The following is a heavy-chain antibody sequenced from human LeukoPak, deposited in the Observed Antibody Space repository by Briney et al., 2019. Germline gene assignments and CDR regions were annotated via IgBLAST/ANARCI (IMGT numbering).Heavy chain of an antibody. D-gene: IGHD1-1*01. J-gene: IGHJ5*02. CDR2: ISGSSSYI. V-gene: IGHV3-21*01. CDR1: GFSGFTFSHYG. Sequence: GGSLRLSCAASGFSGFTFSHYGMNWVRQAPGKGLEWVSSISGSSSYIYYAGSVKGRFTISRDNAKNSLDLQMNSLRAEDTAVYYCARSPGPVTTGTTGWFDPWGQGTLVTVSS. CDR3: ARSPGPVTTGTTGWFDP.